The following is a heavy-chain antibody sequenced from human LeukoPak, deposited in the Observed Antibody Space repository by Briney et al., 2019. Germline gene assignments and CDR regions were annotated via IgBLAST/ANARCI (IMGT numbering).Heavy chain of an antibody. CDR1: GYSISSGYY. Sequence: SETLSLTCTVSGYSISSGYYWGWIRQPPGKGLEWIGSIYHSGSTYYNPSLKSRVTISVDTSKNQFSLKLSSVTAADTAVYYCAGAFRGIFGVFEAFDIWGQGTMVTVSS. V-gene: IGHV4-38-2*02. CDR2: IYHSGST. D-gene: IGHD3-3*01. CDR3: AGAFRGIFGVFEAFDI. J-gene: IGHJ3*02.